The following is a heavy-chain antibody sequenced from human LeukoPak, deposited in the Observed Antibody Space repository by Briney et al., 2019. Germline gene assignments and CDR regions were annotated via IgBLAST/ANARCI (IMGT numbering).Heavy chain of an antibody. CDR2: IYYSGSI. CDR1: GASISSYY. D-gene: IGHD3-22*01. V-gene: IGHV4-59*01. J-gene: IGHJ4*02. CDR3: ARENPSGYYNRPIDY. Sequence: PSETLSLTCTVSGASISSYYWSWIRQPPGKGLEWIGDIYYSGSIKYNPSLKSRVAMSVDTSKNQFSLKLSSVTAADTAIYYCARENPSGYYNRPIDYWGQGTLVTVSS.